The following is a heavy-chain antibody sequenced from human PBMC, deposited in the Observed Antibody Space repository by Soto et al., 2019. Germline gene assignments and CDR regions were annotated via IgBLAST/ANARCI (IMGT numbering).Heavy chain of an antibody. D-gene: IGHD3-9*01. CDR2: INPGSGNT. CDR1: GYTLTSYV. V-gene: IGHV1-3*01. J-gene: IGHJ4*02. CDR3: ARVPRGRYEILSD. Sequence: ASVKASCKASGYTLTSYVMHWVRQAPGQRLEWMGWINPGSGNTKYSQNLQGRVTITRDTSASTAYMELSSLRSEDTAVYYCARVPRGRYEILSDWGQGTLVTVSS.